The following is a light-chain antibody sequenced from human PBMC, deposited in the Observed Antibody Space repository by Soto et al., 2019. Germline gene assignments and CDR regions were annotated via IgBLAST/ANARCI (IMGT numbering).Light chain of an antibody. CDR1: QSISNS. CDR3: QQRSNWRRVT. V-gene: IGKV3-11*01. CDR2: DAS. J-gene: IGKJ3*01. Sequence: EIVLTQSPATLSLSPGERATLSCRASQSISNSLACYQHKPGQAPSLLIFDASKSATGIPARFSGSGSGTDFIRTITSLEPEDFAVYYCQQRSNWRRVTFGPGTKVDIK.